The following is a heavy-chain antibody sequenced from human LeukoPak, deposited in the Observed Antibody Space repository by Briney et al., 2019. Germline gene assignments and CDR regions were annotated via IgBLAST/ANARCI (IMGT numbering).Heavy chain of an antibody. D-gene: IGHD1-1*01. CDR3: AKIQGYFDY. J-gene: IGHJ4*02. V-gene: IGHV3-23*01. CDR2: ITGGCWTT. CDR1: GLTFISYG. Sequence: SLILSCEASGLTFISYGVSSVRQAPGKGLHWVSAITGGCWTTYYADSVKGRFTISRDNAKNLRYLEMNRLRDDAPAVYYCAKIQGYFDYWGQGTLVPVSS.